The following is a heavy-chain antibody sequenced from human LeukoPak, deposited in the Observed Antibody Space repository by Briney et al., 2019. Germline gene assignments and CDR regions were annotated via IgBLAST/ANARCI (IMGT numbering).Heavy chain of an antibody. V-gene: IGHV3-7*01. D-gene: IGHD6-13*01. CDR1: GFTFSSYW. Sequence: GGSLRLSCAASGFTFSSYWMSWVRQAPGKGLEWVANIKQDGSEKYYVDSVKGRFTISRDNSKNTLYLQMNTLRAEDTAVYYCAKDSDTTSWHGYSWGQGTLVTVSS. CDR2: IKQDGSEK. CDR3: AKDSDTTSWHGYS. J-gene: IGHJ4*02.